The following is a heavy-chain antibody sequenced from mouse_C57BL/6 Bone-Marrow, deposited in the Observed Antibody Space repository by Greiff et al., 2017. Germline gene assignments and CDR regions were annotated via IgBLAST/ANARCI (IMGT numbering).Heavy chain of an antibody. CDR3: ASNYDFAY. Sequence: VQLQQSGPELVKPGASVKISCKASGYAFSSSWMHWVKQRPGKGLEWIGRIYPGDGDTNYNGKFKGKATLTADKSSSTAYMHLSSLTSEDSAVYFCASNYDFAYWGQGTMVTVSA. V-gene: IGHV1-82*01. CDR2: IYPGDGDT. D-gene: IGHD1-1*01. CDR1: GYAFSSSW. J-gene: IGHJ3*01.